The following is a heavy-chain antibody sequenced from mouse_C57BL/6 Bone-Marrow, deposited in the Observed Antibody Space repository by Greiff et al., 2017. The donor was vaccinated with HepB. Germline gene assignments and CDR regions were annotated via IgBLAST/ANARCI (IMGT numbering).Heavy chain of an antibody. CDR3: ARSSYYYGSEENYFDY. D-gene: IGHD1-1*01. V-gene: IGHV7-3*01. CDR1: GFTFTDYY. J-gene: IGHJ2*01. CDR2: IRNKANGYTT. Sequence: EVKLMESGGGLVQPGGSLSLSCAASGFTFTDYYMSWVRQPPGKALEWLGFIRNKANGYTTEYSASVKGRFTISRDNSQSILYLQMNALRAEDSATYYCARSSYYYGSEENYFDYWGQGTTLTVSS.